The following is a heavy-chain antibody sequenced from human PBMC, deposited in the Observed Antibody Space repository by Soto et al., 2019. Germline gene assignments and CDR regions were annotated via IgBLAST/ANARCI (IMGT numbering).Heavy chain of an antibody. CDR2: IKSKTDGGTT. D-gene: IGHD6-13*01. CDR3: TTDRVPYSRASHY. Sequence: GSLRLSCAASGFTFSNAWMSWVRQAPGKGLEWVGRIKSKTDGGTTDYAAPVKGRFTISRDDSKNTLYLQMNSLKTEDTAVYYCTTDRVPYSRASHYWGQGTLVTVSS. CDR1: GFTFSNAW. J-gene: IGHJ4*02. V-gene: IGHV3-15*01.